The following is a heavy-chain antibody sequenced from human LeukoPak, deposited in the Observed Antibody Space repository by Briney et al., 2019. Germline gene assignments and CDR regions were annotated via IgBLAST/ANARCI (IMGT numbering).Heavy chain of an antibody. CDR1: GFTVSSNY. J-gene: IGHJ1*01. CDR3: ASARGSSWYTKYFQH. CDR2: IYSGGST. V-gene: IGHV3-53*01. Sequence: GGSLRLSCAASGFTVSSNYTSWVRQAPGKGLEWVSVIYSGGSTYYADSVKGRFTISRDNSKNTLYLQMNSLRAEDTAVYYCASARGSSWYTKYFQHWGQGTLVTVSS. D-gene: IGHD6-13*01.